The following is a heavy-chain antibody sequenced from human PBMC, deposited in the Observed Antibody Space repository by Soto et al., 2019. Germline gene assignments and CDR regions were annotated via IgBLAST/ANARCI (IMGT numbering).Heavy chain of an antibody. CDR2: ISYDGSDK. CDR1: GFPFTSYG. Sequence: QVQLVESGGGVVQPGRSLRLSCAASGFPFTSYGMHWVREGPDKGLEWVAIISYDGSDKYYADSVKGRFTISRDNSKNTLYLQINCLRPEATALYYCVGGQYYFDYRGQGTMVIVSS. V-gene: IGHV3-30*03. CDR3: VGGQYYFDY. D-gene: IGHD3-10*01. J-gene: IGHJ4*02.